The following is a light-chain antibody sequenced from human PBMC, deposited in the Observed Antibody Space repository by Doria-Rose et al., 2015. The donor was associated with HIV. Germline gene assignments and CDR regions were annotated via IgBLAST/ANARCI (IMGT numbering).Light chain of an antibody. CDR2: SAS. CDR1: QDINNY. CDR3: QKSNTAPRT. Sequence: ITCRASQDINNYLAWYQQKRGDPPKLLIYSASTLHSGVPSRFSGSGSGTEFTFTITRLQPDDFATYFCQKSNTAPRTFGQGTRVEIK. V-gene: IGKV1-27*01. J-gene: IGKJ1*01.